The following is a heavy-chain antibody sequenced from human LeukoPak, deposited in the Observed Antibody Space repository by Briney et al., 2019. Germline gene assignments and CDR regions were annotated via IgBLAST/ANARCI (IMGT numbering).Heavy chain of an antibody. V-gene: IGHV3-53*01. Sequence: GSLRLSCAASGFTVSSNYMSWVRQAPGKGLEWVSVIYSGGSTYYADSVKGRFTISRDNSKNTLYLQMNSLRAEDTAVYYCARSGYGGKIYYYFYYMDVWGKGTTVTVS. CDR1: GFTVSSNY. D-gene: IGHD4-23*01. CDR2: IYSGGST. J-gene: IGHJ6*03. CDR3: ARSGYGGKIYYYFYYMDV.